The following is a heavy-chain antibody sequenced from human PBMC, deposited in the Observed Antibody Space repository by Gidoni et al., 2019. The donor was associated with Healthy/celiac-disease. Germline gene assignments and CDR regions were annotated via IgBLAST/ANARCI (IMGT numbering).Heavy chain of an antibody. CDR1: GYTFTSYY. CDR3: ARGGRVDSGSYRIFGY. CDR2: INPSGGST. V-gene: IGHV1-46*01. Sequence: QVQLVQSGAEVKKPGASVKVSCKASGYTFTSYYMHWVRQAPGQGLEWMGIINPSGGSTSYAQKFQGRVTMTRDTSTSTVYMELSSLRSEDTAVYYCARGGRVDSGSYRIFGYWGQGTLVTVSS. D-gene: IGHD1-26*01. J-gene: IGHJ4*02.